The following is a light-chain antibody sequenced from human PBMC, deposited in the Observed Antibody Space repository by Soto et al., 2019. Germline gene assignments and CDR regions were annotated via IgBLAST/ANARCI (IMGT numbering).Light chain of an antibody. CDR1: SSNIGAGYY. CDR3: QSYDSSLSGGV. J-gene: IGLJ3*02. CDR2: GNN. V-gene: IGLV1-40*01. Sequence: QSVLTQPPSVSGAPGQRVTISCTGSSSNIGAGYYVQWYQQLPGTAPQLLIYGNNNRPSGVPDRFSGSNSGTSASLAITGLQAEDEAEYYCQSYDSSLSGGVFGGGTKLTVL.